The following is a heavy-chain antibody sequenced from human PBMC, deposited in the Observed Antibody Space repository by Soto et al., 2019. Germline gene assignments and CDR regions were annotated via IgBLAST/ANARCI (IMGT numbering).Heavy chain of an antibody. J-gene: IGHJ6*02. V-gene: IGHV4-59*01. CDR3: SRDRYSRSPRGMGV. Sequence: LVPQSLTRTVAGGYIIGYCWSWIRQPPGKGLEWLGYIYYSGSTNYKPSLKRRVPISVDTSKNQFSLKISSVTAAATAVYYDSRDRYSRSPRGMGVWAQGPTVTVSS. D-gene: IGHD6-6*01. CDR2: IYYSGST. CDR1: GGYIIGYC.